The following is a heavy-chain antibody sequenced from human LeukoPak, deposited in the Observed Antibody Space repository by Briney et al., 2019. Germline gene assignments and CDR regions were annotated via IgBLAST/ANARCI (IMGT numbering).Heavy chain of an antibody. CDR2: IRYDGSNK. Sequence: GGSLRLSCAASGFTFSSYGMHWVRQAPGKGLEWVAFIRYDGSNKYYADSVKGRFTISRDNSKNTVYLEMNSLRAEDTAVYYCAKVGATRSYIWGQGTMVTVSS. J-gene: IGHJ3*02. CDR3: AKVGATRSYI. CDR1: GFTFSSYG. D-gene: IGHD1-26*01. V-gene: IGHV3-30*02.